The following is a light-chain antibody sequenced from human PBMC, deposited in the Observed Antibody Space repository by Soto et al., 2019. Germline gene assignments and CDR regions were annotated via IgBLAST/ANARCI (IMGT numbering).Light chain of an antibody. J-gene: IGKJ5*01. CDR1: QSVSSN. CDR2: DAS. CDR3: QRGDT. Sequence: EIVLTQSPATLSLSPGERATLSCRASQSVSSNLAWYQQKSGQAPRLLIYDASNRATGIPARFSGSGSGTDFTLTISSLEPEDFAVYYCQRGDTFGQGTRLDIK. V-gene: IGKV3-11*01.